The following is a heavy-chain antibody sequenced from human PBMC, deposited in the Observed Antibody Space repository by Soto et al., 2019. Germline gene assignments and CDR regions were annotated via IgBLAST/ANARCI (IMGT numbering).Heavy chain of an antibody. V-gene: IGHV3-30*04. CDR3: ARVGYYDSSGHNWFDP. CDR1: GITFSNSA. CDR2: ISYDGKNQ. J-gene: IGHJ5*02. D-gene: IGHD3-22*01. Sequence: GGSLRLSCAVSGITFSNSAMHWVRQAPGKGLDWVAFISYDGKNQYYADSVKGRFTISRDNSRNTLYLQMNSLRAEDTAIYYCARVGYYDSSGHNWFDPWGQGTLVTVSS.